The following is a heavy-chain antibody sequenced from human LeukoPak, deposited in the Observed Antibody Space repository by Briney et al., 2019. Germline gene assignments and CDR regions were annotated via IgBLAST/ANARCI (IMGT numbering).Heavy chain of an antibody. CDR3: AGAPLYSSSWAWYFDL. CDR1: GFTFSSYG. Sequence: GGSLRLSCAASGFTFSSYGMHWVRQAPGKGLEWVAFIRYDGSNKYYADSVKGRFTISRDNSKNTLYLQMNSLRAEDTAVYYCAGAPLYSSSWAWYFDLWGRGTLVTVSS. D-gene: IGHD6-13*01. CDR2: IRYDGSNK. V-gene: IGHV3-30*02. J-gene: IGHJ2*01.